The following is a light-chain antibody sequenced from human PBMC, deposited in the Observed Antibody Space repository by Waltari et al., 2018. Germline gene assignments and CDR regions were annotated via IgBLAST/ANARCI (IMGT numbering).Light chain of an antibody. CDR3: AAWDDSLNGWV. J-gene: IGLJ3*02. Sequence: QSVLTQPPSASGTPGQRVTISCSGSSPNIGSNPVNWYQQLPGTAPKLLIYSNNQRPSGVPDRFSGSKSGTSVSLAISGLQSEDEADYYCAAWDDSLNGWVFGGGTKLTVL. CDR2: SNN. V-gene: IGLV1-44*01. CDR1: SPNIGSNP.